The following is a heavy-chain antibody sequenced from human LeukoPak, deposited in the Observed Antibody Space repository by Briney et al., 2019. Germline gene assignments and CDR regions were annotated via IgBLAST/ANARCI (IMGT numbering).Heavy chain of an antibody. D-gene: IGHD5-18*01. V-gene: IGHV3-66*01. CDR3: AREVATAGGAFDI. J-gene: IGHJ3*02. CDR2: IYSAGST. Sequence: GGSLRLSCAASGFTVSSNYMSWVRQAPGKGLEWVSVIYSAGSTYYADSVKGRFTISRDNSKNTLCLQMNSLRAEDTAVYYCAREVATAGGAFDIWGQGTMVTVSS. CDR1: GFTVSSNY.